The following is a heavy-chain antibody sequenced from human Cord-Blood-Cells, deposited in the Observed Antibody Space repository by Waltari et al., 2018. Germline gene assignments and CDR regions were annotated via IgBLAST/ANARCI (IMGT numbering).Heavy chain of an antibody. D-gene: IGHD2-2*02. J-gene: IGHJ4*02. CDR2: IYYSGST. CDR1: GGSISSSSYY. V-gene: IGHV4-39*01. Sequence: QLQLQESGPGLVKPSETLSLTCTVSGGSISSSSYYWGWIRQPPGKGLEWIGSIYYSGSTYYNPSLKSRVTISVDTSKNQFSLKLSSVTAADTAVYYCARLDDGYCSSTSCYTFDYWGQGTLVTVSS. CDR3: ARLDDGYCSSTSCYTFDY.